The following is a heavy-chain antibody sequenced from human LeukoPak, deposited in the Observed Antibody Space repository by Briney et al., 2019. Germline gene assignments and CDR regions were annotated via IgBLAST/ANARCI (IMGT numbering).Heavy chain of an antibody. CDR2: INPKNGGT. CDR3: ARDPSHYYYTDV. V-gene: IGHV1-2*02. CDR1: GYTFNVYY. Sequence: ASVKVSCGASGYTFNVYYIHWVRQAPGQGCEWMGWINPKNGGTKLAQRFQGRVILTRDTSINTAYMELSSLTSDDTAIYFCARDPSHYYYTDVWGKGTTVTVSS. J-gene: IGHJ6*03.